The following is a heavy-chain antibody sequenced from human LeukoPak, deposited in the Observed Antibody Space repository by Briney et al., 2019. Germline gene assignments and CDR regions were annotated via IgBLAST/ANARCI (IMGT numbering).Heavy chain of an antibody. J-gene: IGHJ6*03. CDR2: IYHSGST. CDR1: GYSISSGYY. CDR3: ARTTEGGYTYDYFYYYYMDV. Sequence: SETLSLTCTVSGYSISSGYYWGWIRQPPGKGLEWIGSIYHSGSTNYNPSLKSRVTISVDTSKNQFSLKLSSVTAADTAVYYCARTTEGGYTYDYFYYYYMDVWGKGTTVTISS. D-gene: IGHD5-18*01. V-gene: IGHV4-38-2*02.